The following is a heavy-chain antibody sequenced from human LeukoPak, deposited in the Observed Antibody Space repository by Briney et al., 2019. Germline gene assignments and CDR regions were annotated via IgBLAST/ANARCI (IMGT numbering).Heavy chain of an antibody. CDR1: GGSTSSSSYY. CDR3: ARLTTAAGSTFDY. J-gene: IGHJ4*02. V-gene: IGHV4-39*01. D-gene: IGHD6-13*01. CDR2: IYYSGST. Sequence: SETLSRTCTVSGGSTSSSSYYWGWIRQPPGKGLEWIGSIYYSGSTYYNPSLKSRVTISVDTSKNQFSLKLSSVTAADTAVYYCARLTTAAGSTFDYWGQGTLVIVSS.